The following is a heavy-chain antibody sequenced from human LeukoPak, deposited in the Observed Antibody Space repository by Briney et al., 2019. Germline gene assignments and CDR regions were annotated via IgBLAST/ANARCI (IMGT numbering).Heavy chain of an antibody. Sequence: PSETLSLTCTVSGGSISSSSYYWGWIRQPPGKGLEWIGTIYYSGSPYYNPSLKSRVTISVDTSKNQFSLRLSSVTAADTAVYYCARTRRDGYNFFFDYWGQGTLVTVSS. D-gene: IGHD5-24*01. CDR2: IYYSGSP. CDR3: ARTRRDGYNFFFDY. CDR1: GGSISSSSYY. J-gene: IGHJ4*02. V-gene: IGHV4-39*07.